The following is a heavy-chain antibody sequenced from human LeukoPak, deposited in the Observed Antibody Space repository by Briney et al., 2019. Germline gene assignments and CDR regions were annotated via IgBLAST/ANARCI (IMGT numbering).Heavy chain of an antibody. CDR1: GGSISSYY. Sequence: SETLSLTCTVSGGSISSYYWSWIRQPPGKGLEWIGYIYYSGSTNYNPSLKSRVTISVDTSKNQFSLKLSSVTAADTAVYYCARGERARSYHYNWFDPWGQGTLVTVSS. D-gene: IGHD1-26*01. J-gene: IGHJ5*02. CDR2: IYYSGST. CDR3: ARGERARSYHYNWFDP. V-gene: IGHV4-59*01.